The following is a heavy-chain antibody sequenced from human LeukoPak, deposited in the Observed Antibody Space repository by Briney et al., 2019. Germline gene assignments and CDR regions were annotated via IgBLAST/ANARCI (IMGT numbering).Heavy chain of an antibody. J-gene: IGHJ4*02. D-gene: IGHD1-26*01. CDR2: IGGSGGST. V-gene: IGHV3-23*01. CDR3: AKHPIVGATGNFDY. Sequence: GRSLRLSCAASGFTFSNYAMSWVRQAPGKGLEWVSDIGGSGGSTYYADSVKGRFTISRDNSKDTLDLQMNRLRAEDTAVYYCAKHPIVGATGNFDYWGQGTLVTVSS. CDR1: GFTFSNYA.